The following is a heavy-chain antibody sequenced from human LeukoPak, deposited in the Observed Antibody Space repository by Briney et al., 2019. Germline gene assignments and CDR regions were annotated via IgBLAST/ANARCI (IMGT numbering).Heavy chain of an antibody. CDR2: INPNSGGT. J-gene: IGHJ6*02. D-gene: IGHD4-17*01. CDR3: ARGGTVTAPRTGMDV. Sequence: ASVKVSCKASGYTFTGYYMHWVRQAPGQGLEWMGWINPNSGGTNYAQKFQSRVTMTRDTSTSTVYMELSSLRSQDTAVYYCARGGTVTAPRTGMDVWGQGTTVTVSS. V-gene: IGHV1-2*02. CDR1: GYTFTGYY.